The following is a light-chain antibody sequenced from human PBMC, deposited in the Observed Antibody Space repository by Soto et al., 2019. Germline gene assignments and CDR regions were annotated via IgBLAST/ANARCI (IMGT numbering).Light chain of an antibody. CDR1: SSDVGGYNS. Sequence: QSALTQPPSASGSPGQSVTISCTGTSSDVGGYNSVSWYQQHPGKAPKLMIYEVSKRPSGVPDRFSGSKSGNTASLTVSGLQAEDEADYYCSSYTSSSTFVVFGGGTKLTVL. J-gene: IGLJ2*01. V-gene: IGLV2-8*01. CDR2: EVS. CDR3: SSYTSSSTFVV.